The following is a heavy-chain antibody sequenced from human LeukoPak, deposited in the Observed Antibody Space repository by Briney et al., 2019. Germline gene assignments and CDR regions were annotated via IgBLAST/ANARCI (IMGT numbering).Heavy chain of an antibody. J-gene: IGHJ3*02. Sequence: GGSLRLSCTVSGFTVSSNSMSWLRQAPGKGLEWVSAISGSGGSTYYADSVKGRFTISRDNSKNTLYLQMNSLRAEDTAVYYCAKVRMITMIAYDAFDIWGQGTMVTVSS. CDR3: AKVRMITMIAYDAFDI. CDR2: ISGSGGST. D-gene: IGHD3-22*01. CDR1: GFTVSSNS. V-gene: IGHV3-23*01.